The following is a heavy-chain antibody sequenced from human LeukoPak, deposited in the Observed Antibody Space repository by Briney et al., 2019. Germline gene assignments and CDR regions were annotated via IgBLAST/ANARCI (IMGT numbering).Heavy chain of an antibody. V-gene: IGHV3-7*03. CDR1: GLTVSDHW. D-gene: IGHD5-18*01. J-gene: IGHJ5*02. CDR3: ASLDTAKQPLANH. CDR2: IREERGQE. Sequence: GGSLRLSCVASGLTVSDHWMSWVRQAPGKGLEWVANIREERGQEYYVDSVKGRFTISKNSAKNSLYLQMNTLRVEDTAMYYCASLDTAKQPLANHWGQGTLVTVSS.